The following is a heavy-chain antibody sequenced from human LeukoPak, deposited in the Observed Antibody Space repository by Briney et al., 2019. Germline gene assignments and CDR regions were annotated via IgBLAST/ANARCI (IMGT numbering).Heavy chain of an antibody. CDR3: ARGWAAAGIGNWFDP. D-gene: IGHD6-13*01. Sequence: GGSLRLSCAASGFTFSSYSMNWVRQAPGKGLEWVSSISSSSSYIYYADSVKGRFTISRDNAKNSLYLQMNSLRAEDTAVYYCARGWAAAGIGNWFDPWGQGTLVTVSS. CDR1: GFTFSSYS. CDR2: ISSSSSYI. V-gene: IGHV3-21*01. J-gene: IGHJ5*02.